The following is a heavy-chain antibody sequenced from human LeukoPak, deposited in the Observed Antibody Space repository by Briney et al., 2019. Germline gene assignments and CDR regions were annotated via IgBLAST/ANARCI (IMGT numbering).Heavy chain of an antibody. CDR2: MFHGGST. V-gene: IGHV4-39*01. Sequence: PSETLSLTCTVSGGSTTSSSYHWVWIRQPPGEGLEWIGSMFHGGSTYANPSLKSRVTISGDASKNQFSLKLTSVIATDTAVYYCARVLSSGYWVDPWGQGTLVTVSS. CDR1: GGSTTSSSYH. CDR3: ARVLSSGYWVDP. D-gene: IGHD3-22*01. J-gene: IGHJ5*02.